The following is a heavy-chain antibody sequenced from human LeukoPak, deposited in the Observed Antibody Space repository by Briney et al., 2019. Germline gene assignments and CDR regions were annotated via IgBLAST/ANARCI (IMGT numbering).Heavy chain of an antibody. CDR3: ARGTPITGFDY. CDR2: IWYDGTNK. J-gene: IGHJ4*02. V-gene: IGHV3-33*01. D-gene: IGHD5-12*01. Sequence: QPGRSLRLSCAASGFTFSSYGMHWVRQAPGKGLEWVAVIWYDGTNKYYADSVKGRFTISRDNSKNTLYLQINSLRAEDTAVYYCARGTPITGFDYWGQGTLVTVSS. CDR1: GFTFSSYG.